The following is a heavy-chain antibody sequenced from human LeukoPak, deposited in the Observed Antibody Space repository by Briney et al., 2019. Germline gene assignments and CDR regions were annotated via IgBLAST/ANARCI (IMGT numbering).Heavy chain of an antibody. V-gene: IGHV1-46*01. CDR1: DYMLTSFG. Sequence: GASVKVSCKVPDYMLTSFGVSWVRQAPGQGLEWMGIINPSGGSTSYAQKFQGRVTMTRDMSTSTVYMELSSLRSEDTAVYYCARTPPIAVAGTWGDYWGQGALVTVSS. D-gene: IGHD6-19*01. J-gene: IGHJ4*02. CDR3: ARTPPIAVAGTWGDY. CDR2: INPSGGST.